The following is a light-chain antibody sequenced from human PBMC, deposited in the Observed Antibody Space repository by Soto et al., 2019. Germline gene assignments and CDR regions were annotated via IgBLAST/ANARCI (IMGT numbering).Light chain of an antibody. Sequence: AIRMTQSPSSLSASTGDRVTITCRASQGISSYLAWYQQKPGKASKLLIYAASTLQSGVPSRFSGGGSGTDFTLTISSLQPEDFATYYFQQIKSYPRTFGQGTKVDIK. J-gene: IGKJ1*01. CDR1: QGISSY. V-gene: IGKV1-8*01. CDR3: QQIKSYPRT. CDR2: AAS.